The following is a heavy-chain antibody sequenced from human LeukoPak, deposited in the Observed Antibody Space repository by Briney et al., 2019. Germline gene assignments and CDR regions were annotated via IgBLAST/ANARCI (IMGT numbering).Heavy chain of an antibody. CDR2: ISGSGGST. V-gene: IGHV3-23*01. CDR1: GFTFSSYA. Sequence: GGSLRLSCAASGFTFSSYAMSWVRQAPGKGLEWVSSISGSGGSTYYSDSVKGRFTISRDNSKNTLYLQMNSLRAEDTAVYYCAKGSHYDSSGYYRFDYWGQGTLVTVSS. J-gene: IGHJ4*02. CDR3: AKGSHYDSSGYYRFDY. D-gene: IGHD3-22*01.